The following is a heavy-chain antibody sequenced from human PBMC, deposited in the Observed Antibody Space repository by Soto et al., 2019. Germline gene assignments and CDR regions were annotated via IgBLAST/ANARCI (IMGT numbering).Heavy chain of an antibody. CDR1: GFTFSSYA. CDR2: ISYDGSNK. Sequence: QVQLVESGGGVVQPGRSLRLSCAASGFTFSSYAMHWVRQAPGKGLEWVAVISYDGSNKYYADSVKGRFTISRDNSKNTLYLQMNSLRAEDTAVYYCARVRLSTYYYYGMDVWGQGTTVTVSS. CDR3: ARVRLSTYYYYGMDV. V-gene: IGHV3-30-3*01. J-gene: IGHJ6*02.